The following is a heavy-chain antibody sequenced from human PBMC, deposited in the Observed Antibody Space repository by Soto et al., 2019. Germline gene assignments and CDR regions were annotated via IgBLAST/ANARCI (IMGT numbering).Heavy chain of an antibody. D-gene: IGHD5-12*01. Sequence: SVKVSCKASGGTFSSYAISWVRQAPGQGLEWMGGIIPISGTANYAQKFQGRVTITADKSTSTAYMELSSLRSEDTAVYYCARLGYSGYDGWFDPWGQGTLVTVSS. CDR3: ARLGYSGYDGWFDP. CDR2: IIPISGTA. J-gene: IGHJ5*02. CDR1: GGTFSSYA. V-gene: IGHV1-69*06.